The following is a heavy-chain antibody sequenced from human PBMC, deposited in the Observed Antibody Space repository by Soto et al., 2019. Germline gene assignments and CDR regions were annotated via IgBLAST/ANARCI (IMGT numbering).Heavy chain of an antibody. CDR2: IYTSGST. CDR3: AREVQQLVRYYYYGMDV. CDR1: GGSISSYY. D-gene: IGHD6-13*01. Sequence: QVQLQESGPGLVKPSETLSLTCTVSGGSISSYYWSWIRQPAGKGLEWIGRIYTSGSTNYNPSLKSRVTMSVDTSKNQCSLKLSSVTAADTAVYYCAREVQQLVRYYYYGMDVWGQGTTVTVYS. J-gene: IGHJ6*02. V-gene: IGHV4-4*07.